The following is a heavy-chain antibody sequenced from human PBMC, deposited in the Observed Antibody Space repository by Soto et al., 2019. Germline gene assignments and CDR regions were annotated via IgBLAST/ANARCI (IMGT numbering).Heavy chain of an antibody. CDR2: IDPSDSYT. CDR3: ARFYYYDSSGYFDAFDI. J-gene: IGHJ3*02. Sequence: PGESLKISCKGSGYSFTSYWISWVRQMPGKGLEWMGRIDPSDSYTNYSPSFQGHVTISADKSISTAYLQWSSLKASDTAMYYCARFYYYDSSGYFDAFDIWGQGTMVTVSS. D-gene: IGHD3-22*01. CDR1: GYSFTSYW. V-gene: IGHV5-10-1*01.